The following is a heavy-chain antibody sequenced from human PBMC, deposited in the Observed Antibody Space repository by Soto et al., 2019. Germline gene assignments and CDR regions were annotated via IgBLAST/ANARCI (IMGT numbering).Heavy chain of an antibody. CDR2: INNDGSIT. Sequence: EVQLVESGGGLVQPGGSLRLSCAASGFTFSSYWMHWVHQAPGKGLVWVSRINNDGSITNYADSVKGRFTISRDNAKNTLYLQMNSLRAEDTAVYYCARAFFYGMDVWGQGTTVTVSS. J-gene: IGHJ6*02. CDR3: ARAFFYGMDV. CDR1: GFTFSSYW. V-gene: IGHV3-74*01.